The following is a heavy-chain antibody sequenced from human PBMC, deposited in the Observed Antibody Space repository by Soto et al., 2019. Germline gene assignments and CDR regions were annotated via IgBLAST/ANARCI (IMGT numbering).Heavy chain of an antibody. CDR3: ARGGYYYDTRDAFDI. Sequence: HPGGSLRLSCAASGFTFSSYEMNWVRQAPGKGLEWVSYISSSGSTIYYADSVKGRFTISRDNAKNSLYLQMNSLRAEDTAVYYCARGGYYYDTRDAFDIWGQGTMVTVSS. CDR1: GFTFSSYE. CDR2: ISSSGSTI. D-gene: IGHD3-22*01. V-gene: IGHV3-48*03. J-gene: IGHJ3*02.